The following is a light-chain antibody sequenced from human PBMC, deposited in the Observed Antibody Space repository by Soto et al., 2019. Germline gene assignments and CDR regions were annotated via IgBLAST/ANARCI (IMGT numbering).Light chain of an antibody. CDR2: GNS. V-gene: IGLV1-40*01. CDR3: QSYDSSLSGFGV. CDR1: SSNIGAGYD. Sequence: QSVLTQPPSVSGAPGQRVTISCTGSSSNIGAGYDVHWYQQLPGTAPKLLIYGNSNRPSGVPHRFSGSKSGTSASLAITGLQAEDEADYYCQSYDSSLSGFGVFGGGTKLTVL. J-gene: IGLJ3*02.